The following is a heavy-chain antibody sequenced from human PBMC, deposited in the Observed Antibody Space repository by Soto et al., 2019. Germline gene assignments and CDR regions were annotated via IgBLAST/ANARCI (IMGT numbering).Heavy chain of an antibody. CDR3: ARVIGLGTSLYYYYYMDV. Sequence: GASVKVSCKASGYTFTSYGISWVRQAPGQGLEWMGWISAYNGNTNHAQKLQGRVTMTTDTSTSTAYMELRSLRSDDTAVYYCARVIGLGTSLYYYYYMDVWGKGTTVTVSS. CDR1: GYTFTSYG. D-gene: IGHD2-2*01. J-gene: IGHJ6*03. V-gene: IGHV1-18*01. CDR2: ISAYNGNT.